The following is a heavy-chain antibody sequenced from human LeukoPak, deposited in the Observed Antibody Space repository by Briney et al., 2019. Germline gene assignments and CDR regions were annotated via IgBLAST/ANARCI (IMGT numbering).Heavy chain of an antibody. V-gene: IGHV1-2*02. CDR3: ARVGSSFSRTYFDY. CDR2: TNPNSGGT. D-gene: IGHD6-6*01. J-gene: IGHJ4*02. CDR1: GYTFTGYY. Sequence: ASVKVSCKASGYTFTGYYMHWVRQAPGQGLEWMGWTNPNSGGTNYAQKFQGRVTMTRDTSISTAYMELSRLRSDDTAVYYCARVGSSFSRTYFDYWGQGTLVTVSS.